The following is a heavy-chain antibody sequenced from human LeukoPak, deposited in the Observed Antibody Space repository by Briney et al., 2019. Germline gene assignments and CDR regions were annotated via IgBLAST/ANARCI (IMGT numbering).Heavy chain of an antibody. V-gene: IGHV3-23*01. D-gene: IGHD2-15*01. J-gene: IGHJ3*02. CDR1: GFTFSSYA. Sequence: GGSLRLSCAASGFTFSSYAMSWVGQAPGKGLEGVSAISGSGGSTYYADSVKGRFTISRANSKNTLYLQMNSLRADDTAVYYCATPYCSGGSCYEWNAFDIWGQGTMVTVSS. CDR3: ATPYCSGGSCYEWNAFDI. CDR2: ISGSGGST.